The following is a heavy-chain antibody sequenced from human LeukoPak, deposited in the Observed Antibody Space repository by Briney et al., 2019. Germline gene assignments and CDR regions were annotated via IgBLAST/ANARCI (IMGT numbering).Heavy chain of an antibody. CDR3: ATPDFRGYGYLDY. CDR2: INAGNGNT. CDR1: GYTFTSYA. Sequence: ASVKVSCKASGYTFTSYAMHWVRQAPGQRLEWMGWINAGNGNTKYSQKFQGRVTITRDTSASTAYMELRSLRSDDTAVYYCATPDFRGYGYLDYWGQGTLVTVSS. J-gene: IGHJ4*02. D-gene: IGHD5-18*01. V-gene: IGHV1-3*01.